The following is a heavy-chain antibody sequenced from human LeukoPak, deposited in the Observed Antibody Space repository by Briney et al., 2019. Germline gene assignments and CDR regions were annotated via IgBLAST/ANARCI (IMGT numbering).Heavy chain of an antibody. D-gene: IGHD6-19*01. CDR2: INPNDGST. Sequence: GASVKVSCKASGYTLTSYYMHWVRQAPGQGLEWMGIINPNDGSTRYAQKFQGRLTMTRDTSTSTVYMQLSSLRSEDTAVYYCASADPGYSSGRPYWGQGTLVTVSS. V-gene: IGHV1-46*01. CDR3: ASADPGYSSGRPY. CDR1: GYTLTSYY. J-gene: IGHJ4*02.